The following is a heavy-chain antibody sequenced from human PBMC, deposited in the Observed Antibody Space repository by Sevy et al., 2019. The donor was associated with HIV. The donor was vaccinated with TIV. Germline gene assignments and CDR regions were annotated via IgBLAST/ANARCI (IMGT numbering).Heavy chain of an antibody. Sequence: ASVKVSCKASGGTFSAYVISWVRQAPGQWLEWMGGISRILGTGNYAQKFQGRVTITADESTRTAYMELSSLRSEDTAVYYCVRDGQPMGITAATNWFDPWGQGTLVTVSS. V-gene: IGHV1-69*13. CDR3: VRDGQPMGITAATNWFDP. D-gene: IGHD6-13*01. J-gene: IGHJ5*02. CDR2: ISRILGTG. CDR1: GGTFSAYV.